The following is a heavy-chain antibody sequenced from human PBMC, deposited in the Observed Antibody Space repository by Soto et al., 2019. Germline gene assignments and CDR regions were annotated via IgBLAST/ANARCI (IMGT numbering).Heavy chain of an antibody. V-gene: IGHV5-51*01. Sequence: GESLKISCKGSGDSFSNYWIAWVRQMPGRGLELMGIIYPSDSDTKYNPSFQGQVTISADKSITTTYLQWSSLKASDTAIYYCAASIFYYGMDVWGQGTTVTVSS. J-gene: IGHJ6*02. CDR1: GDSFSNYW. CDR3: AASIFYYGMDV. CDR2: IYPSDSDT.